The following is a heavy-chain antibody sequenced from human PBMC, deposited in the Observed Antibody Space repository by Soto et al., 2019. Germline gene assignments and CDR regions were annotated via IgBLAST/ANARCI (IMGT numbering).Heavy chain of an antibody. D-gene: IGHD1-1*01. V-gene: IGHV3-33*01. Sequence: QVHLVESGGGVVQPGGSLRLSCAVPGLLFSGYGMHWVRQAPGKGLEWVSIIRFDGTDIDYADYVRGRFTISRDNSKNMLYLQRNSLRVEDTAVYYCARDAIGGTVFYGYFDYWGQGTLVTVSS. CDR3: ARDAIGGTVFYGYFDY. CDR1: GLLFSGYG. CDR2: IRFDGTDI. J-gene: IGHJ4*02.